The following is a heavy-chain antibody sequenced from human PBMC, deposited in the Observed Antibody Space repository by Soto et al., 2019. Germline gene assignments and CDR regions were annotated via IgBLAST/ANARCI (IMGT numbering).Heavy chain of an antibody. J-gene: IGHJ6*03. CDR1: GDSFNDYY. CDR3: ARESGGATATLDYYYFYMDV. Sequence: ASVKVSCKSSGDSFNDYYLHWVRQAPGQGLEWMGWINPNSGATKYAQKFQGWVTMTRDTSIRTVYMELSRLRSDDTAVYYCARESGGATATLDYYYFYMDVWGKGTTVTVSS. D-gene: IGHD5-12*01. CDR2: INPNSGAT. V-gene: IGHV1-2*04.